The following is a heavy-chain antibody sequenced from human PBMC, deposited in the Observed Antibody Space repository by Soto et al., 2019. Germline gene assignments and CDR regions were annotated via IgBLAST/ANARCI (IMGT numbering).Heavy chain of an antibody. CDR1: GFTFSSYA. Sequence: GGSLRLSCAASGFTFSSYAMSWVRQAPGKGLEWVSAISGSGGSTYYADSVKGRFTISRDNSKNTLYLQMNSLRAEDTAVYYCAKDSRYSSSWGQIAVLYYFDYWGQGTLVTVSS. D-gene: IGHD6-13*01. CDR3: AKDSRYSSSWGQIAVLYYFDY. CDR2: ISGSGGST. J-gene: IGHJ4*02. V-gene: IGHV3-23*01.